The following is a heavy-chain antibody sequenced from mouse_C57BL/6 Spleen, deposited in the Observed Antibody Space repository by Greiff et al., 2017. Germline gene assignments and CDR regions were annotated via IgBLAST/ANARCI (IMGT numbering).Heavy chain of an antibody. CDR2: IHPNSGST. V-gene: IGHV1-64*01. Sequence: QVQLQQPGAELVKPGASVKMSCKASGYTFTSYWITWVKQRPGQGLEWIGMIHPNSGSTNYNEKFKSKATLTVDKSSSTAYMQLSSLTSEDSAVYYCASDSLFDYWGQGTTLTVSS. J-gene: IGHJ2*01. CDR3: ASDSLFDY. CDR1: GYTFTSYW. D-gene: IGHD6-2*01.